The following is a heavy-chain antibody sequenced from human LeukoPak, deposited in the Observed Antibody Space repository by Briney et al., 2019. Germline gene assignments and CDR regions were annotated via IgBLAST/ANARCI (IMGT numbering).Heavy chain of an antibody. CDR3: GYYNSGSYSTPGS. CDR1: GFTFSGFG. CDR2: IHTEQTIQ. V-gene: IGHV3-30*02. Sequence: PGGSLRLSCAASGFTFSGFGMHWVRQAPGKGLEWVAYIHTEQTIQYYADSVKGRFTISRDNSKNTLYVQMKTLRSEDTAVYYCGYYNSGSYSTPGSWGQGTPVTVSS. J-gene: IGHJ5*02. D-gene: IGHD3-10*01.